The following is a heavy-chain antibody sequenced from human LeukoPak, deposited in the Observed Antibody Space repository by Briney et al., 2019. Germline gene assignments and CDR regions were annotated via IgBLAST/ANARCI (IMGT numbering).Heavy chain of an antibody. J-gene: IGHJ5*02. Sequence: SETLSLTCAVYGGSFSGHYWSWIRQPPGKGLEWIGEINHSGSTNYNPSLKSRVTISVDTSKNQFSLKLSSVTAADTAVYYCARGRTYYDFWSGYYRSWFDPWGQGTLVTVSS. V-gene: IGHV4-34*01. CDR1: GGSFSGHY. CDR2: INHSGST. D-gene: IGHD3-3*01. CDR3: ARGRTYYDFWSGYYRSWFDP.